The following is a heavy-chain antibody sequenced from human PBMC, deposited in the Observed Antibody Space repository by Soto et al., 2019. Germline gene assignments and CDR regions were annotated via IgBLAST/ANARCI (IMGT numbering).Heavy chain of an antibody. CDR1: GFTFSNYA. CDR3: ARKGPPRDAFDI. J-gene: IGHJ3*02. V-gene: IGHV3-23*01. Sequence: LRLSCAASGFTFSNYAMSWVRQTPGKGLEWVSAVLGGGGSTFYADSVKGRFTISRDNSKNTLYVQMNSLRAEDTAIYYCARKGPPRDAFDIWGQGTMVTVSS. CDR2: VLGGGGST.